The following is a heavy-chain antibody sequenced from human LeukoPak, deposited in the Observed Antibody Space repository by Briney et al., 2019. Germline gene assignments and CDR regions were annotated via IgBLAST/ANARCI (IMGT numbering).Heavy chain of an antibody. Sequence: PSETLSLTCTVSGDSISSYYWGWIRQPPGKGPEWIGSIYYSGSTYYNPSLKSRVTISVDTSKNQFSLKLSSVTAADTAVYYCARNAIAAAGRLNWFDPWGQGTLVTVSS. V-gene: IGHV4-39*01. CDR2: IYYSGST. CDR3: ARNAIAAAGRLNWFDP. D-gene: IGHD6-13*01. J-gene: IGHJ5*02. CDR1: GDSISSYY.